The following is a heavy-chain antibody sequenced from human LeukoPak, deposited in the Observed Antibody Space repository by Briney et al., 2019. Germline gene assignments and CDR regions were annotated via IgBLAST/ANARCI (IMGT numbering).Heavy chain of an antibody. CDR1: GFTFSDAW. V-gene: IGHV3-15*01. D-gene: IGHD2-15*01. Sequence: GSLRLSCAASGFTFSDAWMSWVRQAPGKGLEWVGRIKNKNTGETTDYAAPVKGIFTISRDDSKNTLYLQMNSLKSEDTAVYYCTRAIGGGRDPDFDYWGQGTLVTVSS. CDR3: TRAIGGGRDPDFDY. CDR2: IKNKNTGETT. J-gene: IGHJ4*02.